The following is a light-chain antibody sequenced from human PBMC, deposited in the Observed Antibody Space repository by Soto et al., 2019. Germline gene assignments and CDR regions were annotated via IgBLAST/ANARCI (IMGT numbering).Light chain of an antibody. Sequence: QSVLTQPASVSGSPGQSITISCTGTTSDVGGYNYVSWYQQHPGKAPKLMIYDVSNRPSGVSNRFSDSKSGNTASLTISGLQAEDEADYYCSSYTSSSTLRVFGTGSKLTVL. CDR3: SSYTSSSTLRV. V-gene: IGLV2-14*01. CDR1: TSDVGGYNY. J-gene: IGLJ1*01. CDR2: DVS.